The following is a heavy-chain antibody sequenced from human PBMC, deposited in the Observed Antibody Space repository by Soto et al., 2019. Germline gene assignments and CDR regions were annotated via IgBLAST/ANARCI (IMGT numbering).Heavy chain of an antibody. Sequence: QVQLVQSGAEVKKPGSSVKVSCKASVGTFSSYAISWVRQAPGQGLEWMGGVIPIFGTANYAQKFQGRVTITADESTSTDYMELSSLRSEDTAVYYCARAGYSSRYYYYYYGMDVWGQGTTVTVSS. CDR3: ARAGYSSRYYYYYYGMDV. CDR2: VIPIFGTA. CDR1: VGTFSSYA. V-gene: IGHV1-69*01. D-gene: IGHD6-13*01. J-gene: IGHJ6*02.